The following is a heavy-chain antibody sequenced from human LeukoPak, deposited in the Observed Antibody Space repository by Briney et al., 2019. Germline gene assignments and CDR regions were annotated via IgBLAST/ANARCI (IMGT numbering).Heavy chain of an antibody. CDR3: ARARSGYSYGYLDY. V-gene: IGHV1-2*02. CDR1: GYTFTSYD. J-gene: IGHJ4*02. D-gene: IGHD5-18*01. Sequence: ASVKVSCKASGYTFTSYDINWVRQAPGLGLEWMGWINPNSGGTNYAQKFQGRVTMTRDTSISTAYMELSRLRSDDTAVYYCARARSGYSYGYLDYWGQGTLVTVPS. CDR2: INPNSGGT.